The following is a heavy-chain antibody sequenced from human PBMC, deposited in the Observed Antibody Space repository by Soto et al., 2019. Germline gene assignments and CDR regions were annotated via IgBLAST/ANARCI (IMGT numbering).Heavy chain of an antibody. J-gene: IGHJ4*02. CDR2: TYYGSKWYN. CDR1: GDSVSSNSAA. Sequence: PSXTCSLSGSLSGDSVSSNSAAWDWIRQSPSRGLEWLGRTYYGSKWYNDYAVSVKGRITINPDTSKNQFYLHLHSVTPEDTAVYYCARDRSPGSSSWYDYWGQGALVTVYS. D-gene: IGHD6-13*01. V-gene: IGHV6-1*01. CDR3: ARDRSPGSSSWYDY.